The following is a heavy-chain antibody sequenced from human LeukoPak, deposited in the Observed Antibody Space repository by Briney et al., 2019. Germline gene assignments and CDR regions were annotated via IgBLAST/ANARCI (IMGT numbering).Heavy chain of an antibody. Sequence: GGTLRLSCAAAGFTFNTYGLHCVRQAPGQGLEWVAAIWFDGSVKHYSDAVKGRFTISRDNSLNTLYLQMNSLRVEDTAIYYCAKDTGVQFLEPAFWGQGTLVTVSS. CDR2: IWFDGSVK. CDR3: AKDTGVQFLEPAF. J-gene: IGHJ4*02. CDR1: GFTFNTYG. D-gene: IGHD3-3*01. V-gene: IGHV3-33*06.